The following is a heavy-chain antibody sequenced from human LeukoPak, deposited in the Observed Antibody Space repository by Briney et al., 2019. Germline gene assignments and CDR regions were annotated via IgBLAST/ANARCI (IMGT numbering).Heavy chain of an antibody. CDR3: AKEGADYDSRGGDFDY. CDR1: GFTFSSYA. Sequence: PGGSLRLSCAASGFTFSSYAMSWVRQAPGKGLEWVSAISGSGGSTYCADSVKGRFTISRDNSKNTLYLQMNSLRAEDTAVYYCAKEGADYDSRGGDFDYWGQGTLVTVSS. D-gene: IGHD3-22*01. CDR2: ISGSGGST. V-gene: IGHV3-23*01. J-gene: IGHJ4*02.